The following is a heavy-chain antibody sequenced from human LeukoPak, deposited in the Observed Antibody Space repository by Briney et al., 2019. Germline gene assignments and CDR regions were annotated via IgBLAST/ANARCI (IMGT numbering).Heavy chain of an antibody. Sequence: GASVKVSCKASGYTFRSFDVNWVRPATGQGLEWMGWMNPNSGNTGYAQEFQGRVTMTRNTSINTAYMEVSGLTSEDTAVYYCARAPSPASYAMDVWGQGTTVTVSS. J-gene: IGHJ6*02. CDR3: ARAPSPASYAMDV. CDR2: MNPNSGNT. V-gene: IGHV1-8*01. CDR1: GYTFRSFD.